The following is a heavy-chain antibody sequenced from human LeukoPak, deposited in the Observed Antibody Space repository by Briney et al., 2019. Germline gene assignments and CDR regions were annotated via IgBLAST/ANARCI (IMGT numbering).Heavy chain of an antibody. CDR2: IIPIFGTA. Sequence: SVKVSCKASGGTFSSYAISWVRQAPGQGLEWVGGIIPIFGTANYAQKFQGRVTITADESTSTAYMELSSLRSEDTAVYYCARVRDQLLLFGSFDYWGQGTLVTVSS. J-gene: IGHJ4*02. D-gene: IGHD2-2*01. CDR1: GGTFSSYA. CDR3: ARVRDQLLLFGSFDY. V-gene: IGHV1-69*01.